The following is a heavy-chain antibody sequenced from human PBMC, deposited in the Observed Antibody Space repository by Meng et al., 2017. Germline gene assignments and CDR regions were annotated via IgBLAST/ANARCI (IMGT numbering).Heavy chain of an antibody. J-gene: IGHJ5*02. CDR3: ARDKRPSSSWYGNWFDP. CDR1: GGTFSSYA. Sequence: QGQRGQSGAEVKKPGSSGKVSCKAYGGTFSSYAISWVRQAPGQGLEWMGGIIPIFGTANYAQKFQGRVTITADKSTSTAYMELSSLRSEDTAVYYCARDKRPSSSWYGNWFDPWGQGTLVTVSS. CDR2: IIPIFGTA. V-gene: IGHV1-69*06. D-gene: IGHD6-13*01.